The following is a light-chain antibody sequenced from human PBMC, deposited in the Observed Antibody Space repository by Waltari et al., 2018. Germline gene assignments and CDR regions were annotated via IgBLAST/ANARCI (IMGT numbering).Light chain of an antibody. V-gene: IGKV1-33*01. J-gene: IGKJ3*01. Sequence: DVQMTQSPSSLSASIGDRVTITCQASQDITNYLNWYQQKPGKAPNLLIYATSNLESGFPSRFSGSGSGTLFTFTISSLQPEDIATYYGQQYDSLPLTFGPGTTVDV. CDR2: ATS. CDR3: QQYDSLPLT. CDR1: QDITNY.